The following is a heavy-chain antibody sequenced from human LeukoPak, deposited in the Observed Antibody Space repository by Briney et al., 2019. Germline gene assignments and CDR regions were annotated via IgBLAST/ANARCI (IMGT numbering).Heavy chain of an antibody. V-gene: IGHV4-59*01. D-gene: IGHD1-7*01. CDR3: ARGNWNYASFWFDP. Sequence: PSETLSLTCTVSGGSTSSYYWSWIRQPPGKGLEWIGYISYSGSTNYNPSLKSRVSISVETSKNQFSLKLSSVTAADTAVYYCARGNWNYASFWFDPWGQGTLVTVSS. CDR2: ISYSGST. CDR1: GGSTSSYY. J-gene: IGHJ5*02.